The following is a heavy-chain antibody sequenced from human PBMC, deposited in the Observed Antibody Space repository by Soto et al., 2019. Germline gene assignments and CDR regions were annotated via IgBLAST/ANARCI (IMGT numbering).Heavy chain of an antibody. Sequence: PGESLKISCKGSGYSFTSYWISWVRQMPGKGLEWMGRIDPSDSYTNYSPSFQGHVTISADKSISTAYLQWSSLKASDTAMYYCASLKKVAMVRGVIAYYYGMDVWGQGTTVTVS. CDR2: IDPSDSYT. D-gene: IGHD3-10*01. V-gene: IGHV5-10-1*01. CDR3: ASLKKVAMVRGVIAYYYGMDV. J-gene: IGHJ6*02. CDR1: GYSFTSYW.